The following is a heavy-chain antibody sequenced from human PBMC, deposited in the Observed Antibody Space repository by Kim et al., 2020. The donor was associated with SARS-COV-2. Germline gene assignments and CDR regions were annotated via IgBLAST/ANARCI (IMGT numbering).Heavy chain of an antibody. CDR3: ARDPATPTDGMDV. CDR1: AGPISSYY. CDR2: IYTSGTT. V-gene: IGHV4-4*07. D-gene: IGHD2-2*02. J-gene: IGHJ6*02. Sequence: SETLSLTCTAPAGPISSYYWRSIRQPAGNGLEWIWRIYTSGTTDYKPSLKSRVTMSVDTSKNQFSLKVSSVTAPDTAVSYCARDPATPTDGMDVWGQVTTAPVSS.